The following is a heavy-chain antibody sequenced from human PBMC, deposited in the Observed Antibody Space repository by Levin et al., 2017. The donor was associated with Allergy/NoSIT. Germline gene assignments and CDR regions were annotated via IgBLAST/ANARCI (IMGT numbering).Heavy chain of an antibody. D-gene: IGHD3-3*01. J-gene: IGHJ3*02. CDR1: GFTFSSYT. CDR3: ARAFDFWSGYYIGAFDI. CDR2: ISYDGSNK. V-gene: IGHV3-30-3*01. Sequence: SCAASGFTFSSYTMHWVRQAPGKGLEWVAVISYDGSNKYYADSVKGRFTISRDSSKNTLYLQMNSLRAEDTAVYYCARAFDFWSGYYIGAFDIWGQGTMVTVSS.